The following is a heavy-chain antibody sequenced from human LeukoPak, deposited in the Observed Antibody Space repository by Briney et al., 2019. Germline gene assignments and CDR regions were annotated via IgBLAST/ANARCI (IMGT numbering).Heavy chain of an antibody. J-gene: IGHJ4*02. D-gene: IGHD1-14*01. V-gene: IGHV3-48*04. CDR1: GFNFGVFG. CDR2: ISSSGSTI. CDR3: ARDPGGANLDY. Sequence: GGSLRLSCVTSGFNFGVFGMNWVRQAPGKGLEWVSYISSSGSTIYYADSVKGRFTISRDNAKNSLYLQMNSLRAEDTAVYYCARDPGGANLDYWGQGTLVTVSS.